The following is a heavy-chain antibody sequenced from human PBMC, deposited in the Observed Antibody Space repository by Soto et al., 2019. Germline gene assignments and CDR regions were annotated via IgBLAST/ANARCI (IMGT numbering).Heavy chain of an antibody. J-gene: IGHJ3*02. CDR3: AREGITGTTVAFDI. Sequence: ASVKVSCKASGYTFTRYDINWVRQATGQGLEWMGWMNPNSGNTGYAQKFQGRVTMTRNTSISTAYMELSSLRSEDTAVYYCAREGITGTTVAFDIWGQGTMVTVSS. V-gene: IGHV1-8*01. CDR1: GYTFTRYD. CDR2: MNPNSGNT. D-gene: IGHD1-7*01.